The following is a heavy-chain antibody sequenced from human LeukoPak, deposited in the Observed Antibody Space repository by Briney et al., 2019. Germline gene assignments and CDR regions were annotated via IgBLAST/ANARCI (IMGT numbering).Heavy chain of an antibody. V-gene: IGHV4-38-2*02. CDR3: ARGAWLVVYGYFDY. D-gene: IGHD6-19*01. CDR1: GYSISSGHY. CDR2: IYHSGST. Sequence: SETLSLTCTVSGYSISSGHYWGWIRQSPGKGLEWIGSIYHSGSTYYNPSLKSRVTISVDTSKNQFSLKLSSVTAADTAVYYCARGAWLVVYGYFDYWGQGTLVTVSS. J-gene: IGHJ4*02.